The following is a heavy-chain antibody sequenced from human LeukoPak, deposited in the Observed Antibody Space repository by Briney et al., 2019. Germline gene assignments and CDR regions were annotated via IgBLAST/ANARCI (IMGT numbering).Heavy chain of an antibody. CDR3: ARQTMGYSGRPFDY. CDR2: IYYSGST. J-gene: IGHJ4*02. CDR1: GGSVSSGSYY. V-gene: IGHV4-61*01. D-gene: IGHD1-26*01. Sequence: SETLSLTCTVSGGSVSSGSYYWSWIRQPPGKGLEWIGYIYYSGSTNYNPSLKSRVTISVDTSKNQFSLKLSSVTAADTAVYYCARQTMGYSGRPFDYWGQGTLVTVSS.